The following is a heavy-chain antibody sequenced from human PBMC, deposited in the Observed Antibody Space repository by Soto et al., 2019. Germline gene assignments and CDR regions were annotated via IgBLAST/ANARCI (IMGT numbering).Heavy chain of an antibody. CDR2: ISAYSGNT. Sequence: QVQLVQSGAEVKKPGASVKVSCKASGYILTTYDITWVRQAPGQGLEWVGWISAYSGNTNYARKVQDRVTLTTDTATSTAYMELRSLRSDDTAVYSCARGAIAVALGYWGQGTLVTVSS. D-gene: IGHD6-19*01. J-gene: IGHJ4*02. V-gene: IGHV1-18*01. CDR3: ARGAIAVALGY. CDR1: GYILTTYD.